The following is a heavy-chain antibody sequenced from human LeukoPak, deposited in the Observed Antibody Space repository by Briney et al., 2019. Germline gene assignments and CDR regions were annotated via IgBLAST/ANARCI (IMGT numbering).Heavy chain of an antibody. Sequence: NPSETLSLTCAVYGGSFSGYYWSWIRQPPGKGLEWIGEINHSGSTNYNPSLKSRVTISVDTSKNQFSLKLSSVTAADTAVYYCARGGGFLYSYGYWGQGTLVTVSS. CDR3: ARGGGFLYSYGY. D-gene: IGHD5-18*01. CDR2: INHSGST. J-gene: IGHJ4*02. CDR1: GGSFSGYY. V-gene: IGHV4-34*01.